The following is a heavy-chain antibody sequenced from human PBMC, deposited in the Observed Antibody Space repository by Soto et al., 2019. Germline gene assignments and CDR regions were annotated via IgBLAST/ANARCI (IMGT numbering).Heavy chain of an antibody. CDR3: ARDYGDTLFDY. CDR2: IYYSGST. CDR1: GGSISSYY. V-gene: IGHV4-59*01. Sequence: PSETLSLACTVSGGSISSYYWSWIRQPPGKGLEWIGYIYYSGSTNYNPSLKSRVTISVDTSKNQFSLKLSSVTAADTAVYYCARDYGDTLFDYWGQGTLVTVSS. J-gene: IGHJ4*02. D-gene: IGHD4-17*01.